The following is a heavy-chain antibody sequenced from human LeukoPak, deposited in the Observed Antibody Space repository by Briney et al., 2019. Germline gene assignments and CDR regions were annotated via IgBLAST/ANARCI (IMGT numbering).Heavy chain of an antibody. J-gene: IGHJ5*02. CDR1: GYTFTSYG. V-gene: IGHV1-18*01. CDR2: ISAYNGNT. CDR3: ARAVEGVRSGDENWFDP. Sequence: ASVKVSCKASGYTFTSYGISWVRQAPGQGLEWMGWISAYNGNTNYAQKLQGRVTMTTDTSTSTAYMELRSLRSDDTAVYYCARAVEGVRSGDENWFDPWGQGTLVTVSS. D-gene: IGHD2-21*01.